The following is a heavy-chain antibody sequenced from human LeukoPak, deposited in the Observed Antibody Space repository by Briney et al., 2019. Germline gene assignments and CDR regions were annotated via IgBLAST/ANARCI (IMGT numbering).Heavy chain of an antibody. V-gene: IGHV3-30*18. Sequence: PGGSLRLSCAASGFTFSNYGMHWVRQAPGKGLEWVAFISYDGSNKYYADSVKGRFTISRDNSKNTLYLQMNSLRAEDTAVYYCAKDPNYDFWSGYYFDYWGQGTLVTVSS. CDR1: GFTFSNYG. CDR2: ISYDGSNK. CDR3: AKDPNYDFWSGYYFDY. J-gene: IGHJ4*02. D-gene: IGHD3-3*01.